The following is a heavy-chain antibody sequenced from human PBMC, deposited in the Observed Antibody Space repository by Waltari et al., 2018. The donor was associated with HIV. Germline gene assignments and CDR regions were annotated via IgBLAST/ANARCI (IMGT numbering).Heavy chain of an antibody. J-gene: IGHJ5*02. CDR2: IYSSGST. CDR3: ARRVSSGSGILWFDP. CDR1: GASISRSSSY. Sequence: QLQVQESGPGLVKPSETLSLTCTVSGASISRSSSYWAWIRQPPGKGLEWIGSIYSSGSTYYNPSLKSRVTMSVDTSKNQFSLKLRYVTAADTAVYYCARRVSSGSGILWFDPWGQGTLVTVSS. V-gene: IGHV4-39*01. D-gene: IGHD3-10*01.